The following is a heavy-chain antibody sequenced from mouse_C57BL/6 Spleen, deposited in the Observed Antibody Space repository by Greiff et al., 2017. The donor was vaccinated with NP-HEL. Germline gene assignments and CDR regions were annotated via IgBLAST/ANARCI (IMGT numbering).Heavy chain of an antibody. V-gene: IGHV5-6*01. Sequence: EVKLMESGGDLVKPGGSLKLSCAASGFTFSSYGMSWVRQTPDKRLEWVATISSGGSYTYYPDSVKGRFTISRDNAKNTLYLQMSSLKSEDTAMYYCAREGQGPHFDYWGQGTTLTVSS. D-gene: IGHD3-3*01. CDR2: ISSGGSYT. CDR1: GFTFSSYG. J-gene: IGHJ2*01. CDR3: AREGQGPHFDY.